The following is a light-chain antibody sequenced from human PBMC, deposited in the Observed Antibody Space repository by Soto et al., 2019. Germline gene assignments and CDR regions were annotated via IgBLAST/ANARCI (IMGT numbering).Light chain of an antibody. J-gene: IGKJ1*01. V-gene: IGKV1-39*01. CDR3: QQSYSTPRT. Sequence: DILMTQSPSSLSASVVDRVTITCRASQSISSYLNWYQQKPGKAPKLLIYAASSLQSGVPSRFSGSGSGTDFTLTISSLQPEDFATYYCQQSYSTPRTFGQGTKVDIK. CDR2: AAS. CDR1: QSISSY.